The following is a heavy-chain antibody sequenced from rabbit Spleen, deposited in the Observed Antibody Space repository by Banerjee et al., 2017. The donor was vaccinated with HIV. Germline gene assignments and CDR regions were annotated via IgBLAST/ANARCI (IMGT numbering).Heavy chain of an antibody. V-gene: IGHV1S45*01. D-gene: IGHD5-1*01. CDR1: GFSFSSGYY. CDR3: ARGGEGGYGSLDL. J-gene: IGHJ4*01. CDR2: IGTGSGST. Sequence: QEQLEESGGGLVKPGASLTLTCKASGFSFSSGYYISWVRQAPGKGLEWIGCIGTGSGSTWYANWAKGRFTISKTSSTTVTLQNTSLTVADTATYFCARGGEGGYGSLDLWGPGTLVTVS.